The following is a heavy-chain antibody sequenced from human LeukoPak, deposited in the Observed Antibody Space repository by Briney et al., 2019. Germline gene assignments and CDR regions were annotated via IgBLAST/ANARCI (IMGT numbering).Heavy chain of an antibody. CDR3: ARGRWEVRFDP. J-gene: IGHJ5*02. D-gene: IGHD1-26*01. CDR1: GGPFSGCY. CDR2: ISHIGST. Sequence: ETLSLTCAVYGGPFSGCYWSWVRQPPGKGLEWIGEISHIGSTNYNPSLESRVTISVDTSKNQFSLKLSSVTAADTAVYYCARGRWEVRFDPWGQGTLVTVSS. V-gene: IGHV4-34*01.